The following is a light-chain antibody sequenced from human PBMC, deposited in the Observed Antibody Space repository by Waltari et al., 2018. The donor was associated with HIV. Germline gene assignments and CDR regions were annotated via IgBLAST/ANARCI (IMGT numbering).Light chain of an antibody. CDR3: SSYAGSNHVV. V-gene: IGLV2-8*01. CDR1: SSDVGGTNY. J-gene: IGLJ2*01. CDR2: EVS. Sequence: QSALTQPPSASGSPGPSVTIACTGTSSDVGGTNYVPWYQQYPGKAPKPMIYEVSKRPSGVPDRFSGSKSGNTASLTVSGLQAEDEADYYCSSYAGSNHVVFGGGTKLTVL.